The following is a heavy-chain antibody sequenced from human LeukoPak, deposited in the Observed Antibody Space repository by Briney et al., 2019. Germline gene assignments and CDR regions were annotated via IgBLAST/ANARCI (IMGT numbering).Heavy chain of an antibody. CDR3: ARDAHYDGSGDNWFDP. J-gene: IGHJ5*02. Sequence: GGSLRLSCAASGXTLSSYGMHWVRQAPGKGLEWVAVLWYDGSNKYYADSVKGRFTISRDNSMNTLYLQMNSLRAEDTAVYYCARDAHYDGSGDNWFDPWGQGTLVTVSS. CDR1: GXTLSSYG. D-gene: IGHD3-22*01. CDR2: LWYDGSNK. V-gene: IGHV3-33*01.